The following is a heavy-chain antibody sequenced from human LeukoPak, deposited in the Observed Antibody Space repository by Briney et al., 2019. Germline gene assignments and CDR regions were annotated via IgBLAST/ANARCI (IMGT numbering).Heavy chain of an antibody. Sequence: GGSLRLSCAASGFSLKTFWIHWIRQAPGGRLVWVSRISPDGSITTYADSVKGRFAISRDNAKNTLYLQMNRLRADDSAIYYCGLDRWARTGGCSWGQGNPGNGLF. CDR3: GLDRWARTGGCS. CDR2: ISPDGSIT. V-gene: IGHV3-74*01. CDR1: GFSLKTFW. J-gene: IGHJ5*02. D-gene: IGHD1-14*01.